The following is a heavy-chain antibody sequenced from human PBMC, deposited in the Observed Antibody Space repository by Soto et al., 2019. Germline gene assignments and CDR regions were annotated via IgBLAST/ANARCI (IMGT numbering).Heavy chain of an antibody. D-gene: IGHD6-13*01. CDR3: ARRYGTVFDY. V-gene: IGHV4-59*01. CDR1: GGSISRYD. Sequence: SGTLYLTCTVPGGSISRYDCSWIRQPPGKVLEWIGYIYYSGSTNYNPSLKSRVTISVDTSKNQFSLKLSSVTAADTAVYYGARRYGTVFDYWGQGTLVTVS. J-gene: IGHJ4*02. CDR2: IYYSGST.